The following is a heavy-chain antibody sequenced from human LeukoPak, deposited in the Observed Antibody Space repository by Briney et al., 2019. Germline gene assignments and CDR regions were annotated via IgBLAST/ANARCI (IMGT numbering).Heavy chain of an antibody. CDR1: GFTFSSYS. V-gene: IGHV3-21*01. CDR2: ISSSSSYI. J-gene: IGHJ4*02. Sequence: GGSLRLSCAASGFTFSSYSMNWVRQAPGKGLEWVSSISSSSSYIYYADSVKGRFTISRDNAKNSLYLQMNSLRAEDTAVYYCARQWLPQAGGDYWGQGTLVTVSS. CDR3: ARQWLPQAGGDY. D-gene: IGHD6-19*01.